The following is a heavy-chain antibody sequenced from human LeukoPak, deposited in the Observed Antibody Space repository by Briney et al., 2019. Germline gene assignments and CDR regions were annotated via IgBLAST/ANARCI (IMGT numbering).Heavy chain of an antibody. CDR2: IYYSGST. J-gene: IGHJ5*02. CDR3: ARLHGFYSGSWYWFDP. CDR1: GGSISSSSYY. Sequence: SETLSLTCTVSGGSISSSSYYWGWIRQPPGKGLEWIGSIYYSGSTYYNPSLKSRVTISVDTSKNQFSLKLSSVTAADTAVYYCARLHGFYSGSWYWFDPWGQGTLVTVSS. D-gene: IGHD6-13*01. V-gene: IGHV4-39*01.